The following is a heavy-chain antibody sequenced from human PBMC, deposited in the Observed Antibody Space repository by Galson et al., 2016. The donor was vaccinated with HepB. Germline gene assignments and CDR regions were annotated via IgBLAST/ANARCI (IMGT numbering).Heavy chain of an antibody. CDR1: GFTFSGSA. V-gene: IGHV3-64D*06. D-gene: IGHD3-10*01. J-gene: IGHJ4*02. CDR3: VKDSFYSYVSGSDLVY. CDR2: MSSNGGTT. Sequence: SLRLSRAASGFTFSGSALHWVRQAPGRGLESVSAMSSNGGTTYFADSVQGRFTISRDNSKNTLYLQMRSLRAEDTAVYHCVKDSFYSYVSGSDLVYWGQGTLVTVSS.